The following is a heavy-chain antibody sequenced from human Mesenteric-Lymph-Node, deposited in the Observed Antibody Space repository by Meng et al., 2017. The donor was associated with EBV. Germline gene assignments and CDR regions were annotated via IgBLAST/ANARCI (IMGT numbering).Heavy chain of an antibody. J-gene: IGHJ4*02. CDR1: GDSVSNRDYY. Sequence: QVQLPESGPGLVKPSETLSLTCTVSGDSVSNRDYYWGWVRQPPGKGLEWIGYIYYSGSTSYNPSLKSRITISLDKSKNDFSLKLSSVTAADTAVYYCARQEVGANFDYWGQGTLVTVSS. V-gene: IGHV4-61*08. D-gene: IGHD1-26*01. CDR2: IYYSGST. CDR3: ARQEVGANFDY.